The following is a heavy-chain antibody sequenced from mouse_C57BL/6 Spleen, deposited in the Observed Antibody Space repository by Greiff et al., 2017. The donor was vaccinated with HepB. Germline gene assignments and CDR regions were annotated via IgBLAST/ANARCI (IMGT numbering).Heavy chain of an antibody. CDR3: AREGSNYAFAY. Sequence: EVKVVESGPELVKPGASVKISCKASGYSFTDYNMNWVKQSNGKSLEWIGVINPNYGTTSYNQKFKGKATLTVDQSSSTAYMQLSSLTSEDSAVYYCAREGSNYAFAYWGQGTLVTVSA. CDR1: GYSFTDYN. J-gene: IGHJ3*01. CDR2: INPNYGTT. V-gene: IGHV1-39*01. D-gene: IGHD2-5*01.